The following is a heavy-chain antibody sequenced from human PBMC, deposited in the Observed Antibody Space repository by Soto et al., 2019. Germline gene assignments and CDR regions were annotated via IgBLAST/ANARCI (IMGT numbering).Heavy chain of an antibody. CDR1: GGSISSGGYY. J-gene: IGHJ4*02. CDR2: IYYGGST. D-gene: IGHD6-6*01. Sequence: SETLSLTCTVSGGSISSGGYYWSWIRQHPGKGLEWIGYIYYGGSTYYNPSLKSRVTISVDTSKNQFSLKLSSVTAADTAVYYCARDVRSLEYSRSGHFDYWGQGILVTLSS. V-gene: IGHV4-31*03. CDR3: ARDVRSLEYSRSGHFDY.